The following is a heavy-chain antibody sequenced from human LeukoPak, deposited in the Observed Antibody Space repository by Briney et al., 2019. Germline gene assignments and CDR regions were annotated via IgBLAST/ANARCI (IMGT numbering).Heavy chain of an antibody. D-gene: IGHD2-21*01. CDR2: ISAYNGNT. J-gene: IGHJ3*02. CDR3: ARDLGYCGGDCYIGDAFDI. V-gene: IGHV1-18*01. Sequence: GASVKVSCKASGYTFTSYGISWVRQAPGQGLEWMGWISAYNGNTNYAQKLQGRVTMTTDTSTSTAYMELRSLRSDDTAVYYCARDLGYCGGDCYIGDAFDIWGQGTMVTVSS. CDR1: GYTFTSYG.